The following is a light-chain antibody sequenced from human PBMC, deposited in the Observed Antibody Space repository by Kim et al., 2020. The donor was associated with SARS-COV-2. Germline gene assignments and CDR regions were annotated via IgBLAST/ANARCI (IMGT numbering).Light chain of an antibody. CDR2: GNN. CDR1: SLRSYY. J-gene: IGLJ3*02. V-gene: IGLV3-19*01. Sequence: SSELTQDPAVSVALGQTVRITCQGDSLRSYYTSWYQQKPGQAPVLVIYGNNIRPSGIPDRFSGSSSGNTASLTITGAQAEDEADYYCNSRDSSGNLWVFGGGTQLTV. CDR3: NSRDSSGNLWV.